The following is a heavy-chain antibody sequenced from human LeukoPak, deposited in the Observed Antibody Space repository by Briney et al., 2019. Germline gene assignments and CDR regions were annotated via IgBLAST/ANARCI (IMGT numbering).Heavy chain of an antibody. J-gene: IGHJ4*02. CDR2: ISSSGSIL. Sequence: GGSLRLSCAASGFTFSDYYMSWIRRAPGKGREGVSHISSSGSILYYADSVKGRYTISRDNAKKSLYLQMNSLRAEDTAIYYCARESGSSSGFIDYWGQGTLVTVSS. CDR3: ARESGSSSGFIDY. CDR1: GFTFSDYY. D-gene: IGHD5-18*01. V-gene: IGHV3-11*04.